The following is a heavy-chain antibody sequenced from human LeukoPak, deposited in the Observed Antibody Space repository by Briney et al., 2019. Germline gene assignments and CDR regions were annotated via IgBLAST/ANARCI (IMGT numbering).Heavy chain of an antibody. CDR3: ARTIVGATRYYFDY. Sequence: PGGSLRLSCAASGFTFSSYGMHWVRQAPGKGLEWVAVISYDGSNKYYADSVKGRFTISRDNSKNTLYLQMNSLRAEDTAVYYCARTIVGATRYYFDYWGQGTLVTVSS. J-gene: IGHJ4*02. V-gene: IGHV3-30*03. CDR1: GFTFSSYG. CDR2: ISYDGSNK. D-gene: IGHD1-26*01.